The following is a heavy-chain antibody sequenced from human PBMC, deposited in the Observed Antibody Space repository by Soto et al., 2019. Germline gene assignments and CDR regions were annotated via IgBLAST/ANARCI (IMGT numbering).Heavy chain of an antibody. D-gene: IGHD2-2*01. J-gene: IGHJ4*02. CDR1: GGSISSSSYY. Sequence: TSETLSLTCTVSGGSISSSSYYWGWIRQPPGKGLEWIGSIYYSGSTYYNPSLKSRVTISVDTSKNQFSLKLSSVTAADTAVYYCVRVVPAAEYYFDYWGQGTLVTVSS. V-gene: IGHV4-39*01. CDR3: VRVVPAAEYYFDY. CDR2: IYYSGST.